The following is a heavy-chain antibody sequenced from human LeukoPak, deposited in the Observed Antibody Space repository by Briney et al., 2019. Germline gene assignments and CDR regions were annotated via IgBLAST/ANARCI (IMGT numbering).Heavy chain of an antibody. J-gene: IGHJ4*02. CDR1: GFTFGDYA. CDR2: IRSKAYGGTT. Sequence: GGSLRLSCTASGFTFGDYAMSWVRQAPGEGLEWVGFIRSKAYGGTTEYAASVKGRFTISRDDSKSIAYLQMNGLKTEDTAVYYCTRWDSAWYDYWGQGTLVTVSS. V-gene: IGHV3-49*04. CDR3: TRWDSAWYDY. D-gene: IGHD6-19*01.